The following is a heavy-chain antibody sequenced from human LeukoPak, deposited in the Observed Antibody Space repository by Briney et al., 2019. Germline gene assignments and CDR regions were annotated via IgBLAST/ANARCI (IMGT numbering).Heavy chain of an antibody. J-gene: IGHJ5*02. CDR1: GFPFRTYG. V-gene: IGHV3-30*02. D-gene: IGHD6-6*01. CDR3: AKDRIAVRPGWFDP. Sequence: GGSLRLSCAASGFPFRTYGMHWVRQAPGKGLEWVAFILYDGSNKYYADSVKGRFTISRDNSKDTLYLQMDSLRADDTAVYYCAKDRIAVRPGWFDPWGQGTLVTVSS. CDR2: ILYDGSNK.